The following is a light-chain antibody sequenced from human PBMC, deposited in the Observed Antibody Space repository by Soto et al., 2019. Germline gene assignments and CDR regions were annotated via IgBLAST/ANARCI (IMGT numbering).Light chain of an antibody. CDR1: SSNIGNNA. CDR3: AAWDDSLNGHV. Sequence: QSVLTQPPSVSDAPRQRVTISCSGSSSNIGNNAVNWYQQLPGKAPKLLIYYDDLLPSGVSDRFSGSKSGTSASLAISGLQSEDEADYYCAAWDDSLNGHVFGTGTKLTV. J-gene: IGLJ1*01. CDR2: YDD. V-gene: IGLV1-36*01.